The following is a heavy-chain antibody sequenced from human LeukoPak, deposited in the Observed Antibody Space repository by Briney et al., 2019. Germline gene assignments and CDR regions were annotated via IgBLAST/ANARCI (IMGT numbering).Heavy chain of an antibody. CDR2: INPNDGDT. CDR1: GYTFTDYY. J-gene: IGHJ4*02. D-gene: IGHD2-2*01. V-gene: IGHV1-2*02. CDR3: ARANFLYCSSTTCLFDY. Sequence: ASVKVSCKASGYTFTDYYMHWVRRAPGQGFEWMGWINPNDGDTNYAQKFQGRVTMTRDTSISTAHMEVSRLRSDDTAVYYCARANFLYCSSTTCLFDYWGRGTLVTVSS.